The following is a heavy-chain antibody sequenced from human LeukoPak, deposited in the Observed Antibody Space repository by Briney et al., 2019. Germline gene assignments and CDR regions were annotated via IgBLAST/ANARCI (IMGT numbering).Heavy chain of an antibody. CDR3: ARGLSGYSYGYLYYFDY. J-gene: IGHJ4*02. CDR2: ISYDGSNK. D-gene: IGHD5-18*01. Sequence: PGRSLRLSCAASGFTFSSYAMHWVRQAPGKGLEWVAVISYDGSNKYYADSVKGRFTISRDNSKNTLYLQMNSLRAEDTAVYYCARGLSGYSYGYLYYFDYWGQGTLVTVSS. V-gene: IGHV3-30*14. CDR1: GFTFSSYA.